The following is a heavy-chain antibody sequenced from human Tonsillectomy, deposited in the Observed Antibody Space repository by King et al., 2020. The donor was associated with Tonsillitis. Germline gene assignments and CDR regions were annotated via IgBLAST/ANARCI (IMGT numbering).Heavy chain of an antibody. D-gene: IGHD1-26*01. CDR2: MYSSGTI. CDR3: ARYVSGTFDY. CDR1: GASISSGDHF. V-gene: IGHV4-39*01. J-gene: IGHJ4*02. Sequence: QLQESGPGVVKPSETQSLTCIVSGASISSGDHFWAWIRQPPGKGLEWIGDMYSSGTIFSNPSLWSRITISGGTSENRFSLKLSSVTAADTAVYFCARYVSGTFDYWGQGALVTVSS.